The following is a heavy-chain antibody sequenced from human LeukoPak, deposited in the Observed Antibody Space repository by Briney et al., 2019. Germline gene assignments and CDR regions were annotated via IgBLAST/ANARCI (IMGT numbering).Heavy chain of an antibody. CDR3: AKDRYDSSGYYTY. CDR1: GFTFSSYG. Sequence: GGSLRLSCAASGFTFSSYGMHWVRQAPGKGLEWVAFIRYDGSNKYYADSVKGRFTISRDNSKNTLYLQMNSLRAEDTAVYYCAKDRYDSSGYYTYWGQGTLVTISS. D-gene: IGHD3-22*01. J-gene: IGHJ4*02. V-gene: IGHV3-30*02. CDR2: IRYDGSNK.